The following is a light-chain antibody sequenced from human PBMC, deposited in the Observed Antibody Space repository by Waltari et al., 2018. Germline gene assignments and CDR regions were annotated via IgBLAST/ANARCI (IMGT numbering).Light chain of an antibody. V-gene: IGKV3-15*01. CDR2: GAS. Sequence: EIVMTQSPATLSVSPGERATLSCRASQTITDNLAWYQQKPGQAPRLLIHGASTRATGVPARFRGSGSVTEFTLTISSLQSEDFGLYYCQQYNTWPPLTFGGGTKVEIK. CDR3: QQYNTWPPLT. CDR1: QTITDN. J-gene: IGKJ4*01.